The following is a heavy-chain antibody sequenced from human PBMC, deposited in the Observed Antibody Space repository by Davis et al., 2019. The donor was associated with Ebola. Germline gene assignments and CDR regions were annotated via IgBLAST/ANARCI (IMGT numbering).Heavy chain of an antibody. CDR3: AKNLVTWPYDSSGYGNFDY. D-gene: IGHD3-22*01. V-gene: IGHV3-53*01. CDR2: IYSGGST. Sequence: GESLKISCAASGFTVSSNYMSWVRQAPGKGLEWVSVIYSGGSTYYADSVKGRFTISRDNSKNTLYLQMNSLRAEYTAVYYCAKNLVTWPYDSSGYGNFDYWGQGTLVTVSS. J-gene: IGHJ4*02. CDR1: GFTVSSNY.